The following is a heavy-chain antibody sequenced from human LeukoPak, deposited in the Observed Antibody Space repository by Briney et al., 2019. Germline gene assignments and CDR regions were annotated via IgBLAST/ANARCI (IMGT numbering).Heavy chain of an antibody. CDR1: GGTFSSYA. J-gene: IGHJ3*02. CDR2: IIPIFGTA. CDR3: ASVTIFGVVIQGDAFDI. Sequence: SVKVSCKASGGTFSSYAISWVRQAPGQGLEWMGGIIPIFGTANYAQKFQGRVTITADEATSTAYMELSSLRSEDTAVYYCASVTIFGVVIQGDAFDIWGQGTMVTVSS. D-gene: IGHD3-3*01. V-gene: IGHV1-69*13.